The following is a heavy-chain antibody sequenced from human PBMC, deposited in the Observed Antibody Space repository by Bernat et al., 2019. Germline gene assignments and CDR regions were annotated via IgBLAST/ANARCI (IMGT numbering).Heavy chain of an antibody. V-gene: IGHV1-46*01. Sequence: QVQLVQSGAEVKKPGASVKVSCKASGYSFTSYYMHWVRQAPGQGLEWMGTINPSGASTSYAQKFQGRVTMTRDTSTSTVYMELSSLRSDDTAVYYCARDRAAAGLKDYYYYYGMDVWGQGTTVTVSS. CDR2: INPSGAST. CDR1: GYSFTSYY. J-gene: IGHJ6*02. CDR3: ARDRAAAGLKDYYYYYGMDV. D-gene: IGHD6-13*01.